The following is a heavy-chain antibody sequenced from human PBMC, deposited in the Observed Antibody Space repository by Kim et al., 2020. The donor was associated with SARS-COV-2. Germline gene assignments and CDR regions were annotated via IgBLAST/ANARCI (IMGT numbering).Heavy chain of an antibody. D-gene: IGHD3-10*01. CDR3: ARGIPMVRGVLRWFDP. CDR1: GGSISSYY. Sequence: SETLSLTCTVSGGSISSYYWSWIRQPPGKGLEWIGYIYYSGSTNYNPSLKSRVTISVDTSKNQLSLKLSSVTAADTAVYYCARGIPMVRGVLRWFDPWGQGTLVTVSS. V-gene: IGHV4-59*01. CDR2: IYYSGST. J-gene: IGHJ5*02.